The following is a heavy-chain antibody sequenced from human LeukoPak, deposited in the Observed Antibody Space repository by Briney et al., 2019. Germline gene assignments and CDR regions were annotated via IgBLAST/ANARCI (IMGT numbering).Heavy chain of an antibody. V-gene: IGHV3-11*03. CDR1: GFTFSDYY. CDR3: TRITVVAGNTYLADY. Sequence: GGSLRLSCAASGFTFSDYYWSWIRQVPGKGLEWVSYISGSSSYTNYADSVKGRFTISRDNANNSLYLQMNSLRAEDTAVYYCTRITVVAGNTYLADYWGQGTLVTVSS. J-gene: IGHJ4*02. D-gene: IGHD6-19*01. CDR2: ISGSSSYT.